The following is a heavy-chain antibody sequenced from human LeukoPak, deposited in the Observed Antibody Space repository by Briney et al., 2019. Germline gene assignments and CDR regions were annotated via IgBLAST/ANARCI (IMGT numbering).Heavy chain of an antibody. CDR3: ARGTVSGSYYYYYGMDV. Sequence: ASVKVSCKASGYTFTSYDINWVRQATGQGPEWMGWMNPNSGNTGYAQKFQGRVTMTRNTSISTAYMELSSLRSEDTAVYYCARGTVSGSYYYYYGMDVWGQGTTVTVSS. CDR2: MNPNSGNT. J-gene: IGHJ6*02. V-gene: IGHV1-8*01. CDR1: GYTFTSYD. D-gene: IGHD1-26*01.